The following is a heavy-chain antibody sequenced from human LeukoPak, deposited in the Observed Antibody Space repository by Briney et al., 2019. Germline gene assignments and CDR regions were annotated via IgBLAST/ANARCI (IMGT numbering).Heavy chain of an antibody. CDR3: ARPTDYCSGGSCYSTQGMGDAFDI. CDR1: GGSISSSSYY. J-gene: IGHJ3*02. V-gene: IGHV4-39*01. Sequence: PSETLSLTCTVPGGSISSSSYYRGWIRQPPGKGLEWIGSIYYSGSTYYNPSLKSRVTISVDTSKNQFSLKLSSVTAADTAVYYCARPTDYCSGGSCYSTQGMGDAFDIWGQGTMVTVSS. CDR2: IYYSGST. D-gene: IGHD2-15*01.